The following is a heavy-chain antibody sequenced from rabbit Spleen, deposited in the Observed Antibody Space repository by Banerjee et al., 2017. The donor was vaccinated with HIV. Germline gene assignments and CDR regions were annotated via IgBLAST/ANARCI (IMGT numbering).Heavy chain of an antibody. CDR1: GLDFSRGYY. V-gene: IGHV1S45*01. CDR2: INAITGKA. J-gene: IGHJ4*01. CDR3: VRDLTGVIGWNFGW. Sequence: QEQLEESGGDLVQPEGSLTLTCTASGLDFSRGYYMCWVRQAPGKGLEWIACINAITGKAVYASWAKGRCTFSKTSSTTVTLQMTSLTAADTATYFCVRDLTGVIGWNFGWWGPGTLVTVS. D-gene: IGHD1-1*01.